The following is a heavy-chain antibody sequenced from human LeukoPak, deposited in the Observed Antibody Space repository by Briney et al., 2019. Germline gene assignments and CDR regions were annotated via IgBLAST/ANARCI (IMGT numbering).Heavy chain of an antibody. CDR2: ISSSSSYI. D-gene: IGHD2-15*01. CDR1: GFTFSSYS. CDR3: AKDGGSDPDSFDI. V-gene: IGHV3-21*01. J-gene: IGHJ3*02. Sequence: GGSLRLSCAASGFTFSSYSMNWVRQAPGKGLEWVSSISSSSSYIYYADSVKGRFTISRDNAKNSLYLQMNSLRAEDTAVYYCAKDGGSDPDSFDIWGQGTMVTVSS.